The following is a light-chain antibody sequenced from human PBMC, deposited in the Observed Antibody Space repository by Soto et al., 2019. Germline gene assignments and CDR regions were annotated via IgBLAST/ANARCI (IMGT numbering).Light chain of an antibody. V-gene: IGLV2-8*01. CDR2: KVS. CDR1: SGDVDYNY. J-gene: IGLJ1*01. Sequence: SGLTQPPSASGSPGQSVTISCTGTSGDVDYNYVSWYQQYPDKAPKLMIYKVSGRPSGVPDRFSGSKSGNTAFLTVSGLQPEDEADYYCSSYIGSTNVVYGTATKVTVL. CDR3: SSYIGSTNVV.